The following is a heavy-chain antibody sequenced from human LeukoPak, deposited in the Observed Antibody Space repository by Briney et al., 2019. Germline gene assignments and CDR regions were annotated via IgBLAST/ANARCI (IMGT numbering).Heavy chain of an antibody. V-gene: IGHV3-48*04. CDR2: ISSSSSTI. J-gene: IGHJ6*02. CDR3: ASIVVEPYYYYGMDV. D-gene: IGHD3-22*01. Sequence: GGSLRLSCAASGFTFSSYSMNWVRQAPGKGLEWVSYISSSSSTIYYADSVKGRFTISRDNAKNSLYLQMNSLRAEDTAVYYCASIVVEPYYYYGMDVWGQGTTVTVSS. CDR1: GFTFSSYS.